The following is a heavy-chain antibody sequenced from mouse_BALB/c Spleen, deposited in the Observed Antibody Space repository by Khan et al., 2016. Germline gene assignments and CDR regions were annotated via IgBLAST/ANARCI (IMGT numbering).Heavy chain of an antibody. V-gene: IGHV9-3-1*01. CDR3: ARYRYYYGSGRYFDV. J-gene: IGHJ1*01. CDR2: INTYRGES. CDR1: EYTFTNYG. D-gene: IGHD1-1*01. Sequence: QIQLVQSGPELKKPGKTVKISCKASEYTFTNYGMNWVKQAPGKGLKWMGWINTYRGESTDADDLKGRFAFSLETSANTAYLQINNHKNEDTATYFCARYRYYYGSGRYFDVWGAGTTVTVSS.